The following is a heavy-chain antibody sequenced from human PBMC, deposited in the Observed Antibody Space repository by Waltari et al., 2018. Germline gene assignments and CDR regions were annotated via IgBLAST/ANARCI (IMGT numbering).Heavy chain of an antibody. CDR1: GFTFSSYG. J-gene: IGHJ4*02. CDR3: AKDGVRWPSSD. Sequence: EVQLLESGGGLVQPGGSLRLSCPASGFTFSSYGMGRVRQAPGKGLEWVSAISGSGGSTYYADSVKGRFTISRDNSKNTLYLQMNSLRAEDTAVYYCAKDGVRWPSSDWGQGTLVTVSS. D-gene: IGHD3-10*01. CDR2: ISGSGGST. V-gene: IGHV3-23*01.